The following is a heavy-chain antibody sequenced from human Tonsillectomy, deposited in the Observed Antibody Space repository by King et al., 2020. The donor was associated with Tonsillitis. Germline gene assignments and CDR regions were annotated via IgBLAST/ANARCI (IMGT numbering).Heavy chain of an antibody. V-gene: IGHV3-23*04. J-gene: IGHJ4*02. CDR3: AKAPVLDYDFWRGYYTFGH. CDR1: GFTFSSYA. D-gene: IGHD3-3*01. Sequence: VQLVESGGGLVQPGGSLRLSCAPSGFTFSSYAMSWVRQAPGKGLEWVSGISGSGDSTYCADSVKGRFTISRDNSKSTLYLQMNSLRAEDTAVYYCAKAPVLDYDFWRGYYTFGHWGQGTLVTVSS. CDR2: ISGSGDST.